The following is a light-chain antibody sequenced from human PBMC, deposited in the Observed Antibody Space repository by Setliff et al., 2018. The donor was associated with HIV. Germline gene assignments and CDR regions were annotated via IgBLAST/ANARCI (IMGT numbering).Light chain of an antibody. V-gene: IGLV2-14*03. J-gene: IGLJ1*01. Sequence: QSALTQPASVSGSPGQSITISCTGTSSDVGASKSVSWYQQHPGKVPKLVIYDDNNRPSGVSYRFSGSKSGNTASLTISGLQAEDEADYYCSSYVVFASGTKVTVL. CDR1: SSDVGASKS. CDR3: SSYVV. CDR2: DDN.